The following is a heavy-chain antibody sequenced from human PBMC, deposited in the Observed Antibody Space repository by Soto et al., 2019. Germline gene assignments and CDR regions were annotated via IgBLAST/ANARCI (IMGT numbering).Heavy chain of an antibody. CDR1: GGSISSYY. CDR3: ASYIAAAGMFQH. V-gene: IGHV4-59*01. Sequence: PSETLSLTCTVSGGSISSYYWSWIRQPPGKGLEWIGYIYYSGGTNYNPSLKSRVTISVDTSKNQFSLKLSSVTAADTAVYYCASYIAAAGMFQHWGQGTLVTVSS. J-gene: IGHJ1*01. D-gene: IGHD6-13*01. CDR2: IYYSGGT.